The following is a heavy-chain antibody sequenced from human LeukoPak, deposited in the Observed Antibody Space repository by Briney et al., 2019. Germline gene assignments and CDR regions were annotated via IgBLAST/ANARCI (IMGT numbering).Heavy chain of an antibody. V-gene: IGHV3-21*01. J-gene: IGHJ4*02. CDR1: GFTFSSYS. D-gene: IGHD5-24*01. CDR3: ARDRRDGYNYDY. Sequence: GGSLRLSCAASGFTFSSYSMNWVRQAPGKGLEWDSSISTGSNYIYYADSVKGRFTISRDNAKNSLYLQMNSLRAEDTAVYYCARDRRDGYNYDYWGQGTLVTVSS. CDR2: ISTGSNYI.